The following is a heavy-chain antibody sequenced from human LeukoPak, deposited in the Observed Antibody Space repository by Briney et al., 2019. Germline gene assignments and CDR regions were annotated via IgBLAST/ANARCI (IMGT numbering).Heavy chain of an antibody. CDR2: IYPGDSDT. CDR3: ARLWEMYNYGMDV. D-gene: IGHD1-1*01. J-gene: IGHJ6*02. CDR1: GYSFTSYW. V-gene: IGHV5-51*01. Sequence: GESLKISYKGSGYSFTSYWIGWVRPMPGKGVEWMGIIYPGDSDTRYSPSFQGQVTISADKSISTAYLQWSSLKASDTAMYYCARLWEMYNYGMDVWGQGTTVTVSS.